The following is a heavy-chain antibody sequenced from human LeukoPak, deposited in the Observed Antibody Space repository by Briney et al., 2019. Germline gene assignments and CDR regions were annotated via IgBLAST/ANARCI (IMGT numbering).Heavy chain of an antibody. CDR3: ARVRYQQYFDY. CDR2: IYYSGST. D-gene: IGHD2-2*01. V-gene: IGHV4-59*01. CDR1: GGSISSYY. J-gene: IGHJ4*02. Sequence: PSETLSLTCTVSGGSISSYYWSWIRQPPGKGLEWIGYIYYSGSTNYNPSLKSRVTISVGTSKNQFSLKLSSVTAADTAVYYCARVRYQQYFDYWGQGTLVTVSS.